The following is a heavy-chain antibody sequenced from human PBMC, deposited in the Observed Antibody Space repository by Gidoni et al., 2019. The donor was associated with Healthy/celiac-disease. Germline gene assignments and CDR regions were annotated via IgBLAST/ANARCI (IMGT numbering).Heavy chain of an antibody. D-gene: IGHD6-19*01. J-gene: IGHJ4*01. CDR3: AKPIAVAGTRGYYFDY. V-gene: IGHV3-23*01. CDR2: ISGSGGST. Sequence: VQLLESWRGLVQPGGSLRLSCAASGFTFRSAAMSWVRQAPGKGLEWVSAISGSGGSTYYADSVKGRFTISRDNSKNTLYLQMNSRRAEDTAVYYCAKPIAVAGTRGYYFDYWGQGTLVTVSS. CDR1: GFTFRSAA.